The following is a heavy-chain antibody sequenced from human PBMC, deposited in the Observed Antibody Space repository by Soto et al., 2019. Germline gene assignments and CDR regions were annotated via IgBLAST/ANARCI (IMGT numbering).Heavy chain of an antibody. Sequence: PSETLSLTGPVSGCSVSSGSYYWSWIRQPPGKGLEWIGYIYYSGSTNYNPSLKSRVTISVDTSKNQFSLKLSSVTAADTAVYYCARDSVGMDVWGQGTTVTVSS. CDR3: ARDSVGMDV. CDR1: GCSVSSGSYY. J-gene: IGHJ6*02. CDR2: IYYSGST. V-gene: IGHV4-61*01.